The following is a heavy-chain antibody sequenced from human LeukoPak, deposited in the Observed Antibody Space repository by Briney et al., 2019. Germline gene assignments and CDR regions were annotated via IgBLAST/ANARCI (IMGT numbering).Heavy chain of an antibody. CDR2: INPNSGGT. CDR3: ARDPGAAAGANWFDP. J-gene: IGHJ5*02. D-gene: IGHD6-13*01. V-gene: IGHV1-2*02. Sequence: ASVKVSCKASGYTFTGYYMHWVRQAPGQGLEWMGWINPNSGGTNYARKFQGRVTMTRDTSISTAYMELSRLRSDDTAVYYCARDPGAAAGANWFDPWGQGTLVTVSS. CDR1: GYTFTGYY.